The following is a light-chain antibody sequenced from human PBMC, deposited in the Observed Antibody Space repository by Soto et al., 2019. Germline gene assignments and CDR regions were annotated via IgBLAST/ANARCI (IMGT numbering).Light chain of an antibody. CDR3: QQYGTSPLT. V-gene: IGKV3-20*01. CDR2: GVS. J-gene: IGKJ3*01. Sequence: EIVLTQSPGTLSLSPGERATLSCRASQSVGSTYLAWYQQKPGQAPKLLIYGVSSRATGIPDRFSGSGSGTDFTLSISRLEREDFGVYYCQQYGTSPLTFGHGTKVDI. CDR1: QSVGSTY.